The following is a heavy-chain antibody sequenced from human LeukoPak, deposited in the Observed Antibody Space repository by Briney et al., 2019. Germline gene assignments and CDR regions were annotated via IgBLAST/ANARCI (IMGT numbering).Heavy chain of an antibody. J-gene: IGHJ4*02. V-gene: IGHV3-23*01. CDR3: ARASSGWSRNY. Sequence: PGPSLRPSCPAYGFTSSSHAMSSVRQAPGKGLKWVSAISGRGGSTYYADSVKGPLTISRDNSKNSLYLQMHSLRAEDMAVYYCARASSGWSRNYWGQGTLVTVSS. CDR1: GFTSSSHA. D-gene: IGHD6-19*01. CDR2: ISGRGGST.